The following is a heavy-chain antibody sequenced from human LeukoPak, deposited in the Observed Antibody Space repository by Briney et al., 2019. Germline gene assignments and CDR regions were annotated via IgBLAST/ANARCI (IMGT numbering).Heavy chain of an antibody. CDR1: GDSIRSGDYY. V-gene: IGHV4-30-4*01. CDR3: ARGRINYGYLNWFDP. CDR2: VYYSGNT. J-gene: IGHJ5*02. D-gene: IGHD5-18*01. Sequence: SETLSLTCTVSGDSIRSGDYYWSWLRQPPGTGLEWIGYVYYSGNTYYNPSLESRLTMSVDMSKSQFSLKLNSVTAADTAVYYCARGRINYGYLNWFDPWGQGTLVTVSS.